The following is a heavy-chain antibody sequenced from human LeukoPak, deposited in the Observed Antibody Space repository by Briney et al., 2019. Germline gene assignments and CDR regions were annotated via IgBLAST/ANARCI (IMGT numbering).Heavy chain of an antibody. CDR3: ARYGDYSY. D-gene: IGHD4-17*01. J-gene: IGHJ4*02. Sequence: TSETLSLTCTVSGGSISSSSYYWGWIRQPPGKGLEWIGSIYYSGSTYYNPSLKSRVTISVDTSKNQFSLKLSSVTAADTAVYYYARYGDYSYWGQGTLVTVSS. CDR2: IYYSGST. V-gene: IGHV4-39*01. CDR1: GGSISSSSYY.